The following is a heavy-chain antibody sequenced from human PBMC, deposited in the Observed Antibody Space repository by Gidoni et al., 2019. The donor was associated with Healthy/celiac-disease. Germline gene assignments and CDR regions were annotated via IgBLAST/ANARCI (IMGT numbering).Heavy chain of an antibody. CDR1: GFTLISNY. CDR2: IYSGGST. V-gene: IGHV3-66*02. J-gene: IGHJ4*02. D-gene: IGHD3-3*01. CDR3: ARDVLRRGTVDY. Sequence: EVQLVESGGGLVQPGGSLRLYGAASGFTLISNYMSWVRQAPGKGLEWVSVIYSGGSTYYADSVKGRFTISRDNSKNTLYLQMNSLRAEDTAVYYCARDVLRRGTVDYWGQGTLVTVSS.